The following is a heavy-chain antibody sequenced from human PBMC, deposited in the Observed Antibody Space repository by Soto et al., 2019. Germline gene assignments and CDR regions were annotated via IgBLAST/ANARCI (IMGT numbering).Heavy chain of an antibody. D-gene: IGHD3-3*01. CDR3: ARGLITTDAFEI. CDR2: IIPIFGTA. CDR1: GGTLSSYA. V-gene: IGHV1-69*13. J-gene: IGHJ3*02. Sequence: SVKVSCKASGGTLSSYAISWVRQAPGQGLEWMGGIIPIFGTANYAQKFQGRVTITADESTSTAYMELSSLRSEDTAVYYCARGLITTDAFEIWGQGTMVTVSS.